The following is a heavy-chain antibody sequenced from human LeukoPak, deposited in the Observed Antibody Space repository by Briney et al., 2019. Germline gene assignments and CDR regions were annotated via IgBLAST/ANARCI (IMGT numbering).Heavy chain of an antibody. D-gene: IGHD6-19*01. V-gene: IGHV3-30*18. CDR2: ISYDGSNK. J-gene: IGHJ4*02. Sequence: GGSLRLSCAASGFTFSSYGMHWVRQAPGKGLERVAVISYDGSNKYYADSVKGRFTISRDNAKNSLYLQMNSLRAEDTALYYCAKEYKVAVAGTSPFDYWGQGTLVTVSS. CDR1: GFTFSSYG. CDR3: AKEYKVAVAGTSPFDY.